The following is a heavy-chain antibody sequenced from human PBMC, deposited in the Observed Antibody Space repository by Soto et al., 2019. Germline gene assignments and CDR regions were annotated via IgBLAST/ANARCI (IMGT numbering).Heavy chain of an antibody. CDR3: AKGRGRFKSGVQKTFDS. CDR2: ISGSGGTT. V-gene: IGHV3-23*01. D-gene: IGHD2-8*01. J-gene: IGHJ4*02. Sequence: GGSLRLSCVASGFIFDTYATSWVRQAPGKGLEWVSAISGSGGTTYYADSVKGRLTISRDNSKNIPYLQLNSLRVEDTAVYYCAKGRGRFKSGVQKTFDSWGQGTLVTVSS. CDR1: GFIFDTYA.